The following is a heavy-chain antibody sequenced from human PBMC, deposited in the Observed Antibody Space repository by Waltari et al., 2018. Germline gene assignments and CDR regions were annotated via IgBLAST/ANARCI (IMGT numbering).Heavy chain of an antibody. Sequence: QVQLVQSGAEVKKSGASVKVSCKASGYTFTDCFIHWVRQAPGQGLEWMGRINPNSGDTSYAQRFQGRVTMTGDTSITTAYMELTGLRSDDTAIYYCARSGGGTTTFGVAEWGQGSLVTVSS. V-gene: IGHV1-2*06. D-gene: IGHD3-3*01. CDR3: ARSGGGTTTFGVAE. CDR1: GYTFTDCF. J-gene: IGHJ4*02. CDR2: INPNSGDT.